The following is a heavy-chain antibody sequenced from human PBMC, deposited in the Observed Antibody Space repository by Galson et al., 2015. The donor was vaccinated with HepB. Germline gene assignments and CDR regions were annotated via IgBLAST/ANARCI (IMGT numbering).Heavy chain of an antibody. D-gene: IGHD6-19*01. J-gene: IGHJ4*01. V-gene: IGHV3-74*01. CDR1: GFTFSSYW. Sequence: SLRLSCAASGFTFSSYWMHWVRQAPGKGLVWVSRISIDGSSTDYADSVKGRFTISRDNAKNTLYLQMNSLRAEDTAVYYCTSLWLVDYWGQGTLVTVSS. CDR2: ISIDGSST. CDR3: TSLWLVDY.